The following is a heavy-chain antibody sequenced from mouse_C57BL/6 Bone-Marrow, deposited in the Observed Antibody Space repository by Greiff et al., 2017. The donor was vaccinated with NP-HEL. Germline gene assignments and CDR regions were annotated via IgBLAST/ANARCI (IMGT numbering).Heavy chain of an antibody. CDR1: GYTFTSYW. J-gene: IGHJ3*01. Sequence: VQLQQPGAELVRPGTSVKLSCKASGYTFTSYWMHWVKQRPGQGLEWIGVIDPSDSYTNYNQKFKGKATLTVDTSSSTAYMQLSSLTSEDSAVYYCAKEGNYYGSSFGFAYWGQGTLVTGSA. CDR3: AKEGNYYGSSFGFAY. D-gene: IGHD1-1*01. V-gene: IGHV1-59*01. CDR2: IDPSDSYT.